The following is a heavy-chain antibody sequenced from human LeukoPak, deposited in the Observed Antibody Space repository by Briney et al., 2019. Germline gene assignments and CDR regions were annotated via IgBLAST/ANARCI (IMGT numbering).Heavy chain of an antibody. CDR2: IIPILGIA. Sequence: GASVKASCKASGGTFSSYAISWVRQAPGQGLEWMGRIIPILGIANYAQKFQGRVTITTDESTSTAYMELSSLRSEDTAVYYCASPDRGYSYGYVSWGQGTLVTVSS. CDR1: GGTFSSYA. CDR3: ASPDRGYSYGYVS. J-gene: IGHJ4*02. V-gene: IGHV1-69*04. D-gene: IGHD5-18*01.